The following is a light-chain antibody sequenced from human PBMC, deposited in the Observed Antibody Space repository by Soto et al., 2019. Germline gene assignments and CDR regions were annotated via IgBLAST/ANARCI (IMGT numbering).Light chain of an antibody. CDR1: QSVSTN. CDR3: HQYDNRPT. CDR2: GAF. Sequence: EIVLTQSPVTLSVSPGETATLSCRASQSVSTNLAWYQRRPGQAPRLLIYGAFTRATGIPARFSGGGSGTEFTLTISSLQSEDFAFYYCHQYDNRPTFGQGTKVEI. J-gene: IGKJ1*01. V-gene: IGKV3-15*01.